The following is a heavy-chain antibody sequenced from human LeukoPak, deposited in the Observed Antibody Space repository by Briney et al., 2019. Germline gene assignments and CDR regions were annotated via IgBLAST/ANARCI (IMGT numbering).Heavy chain of an antibody. CDR3: ARALRFLVGDYYYMDV. CDR2: MNPNSGNT. J-gene: IGHJ6*03. D-gene: IGHD3-3*01. Sequence: ASVKVSCKASGYTFTSYDINWVRQATGQGLEWMGWMNPNSGNTGYAQKFQGRVTMTRNTSISTAYMEPSSLRSEDTAVYYCARALRFLVGDYYYMDVWGKGTTVTASS. V-gene: IGHV1-8*01. CDR1: GYTFTSYD.